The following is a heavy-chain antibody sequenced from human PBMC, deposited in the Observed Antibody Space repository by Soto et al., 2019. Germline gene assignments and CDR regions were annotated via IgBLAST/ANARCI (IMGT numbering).Heavy chain of an antibody. J-gene: IGHJ6*02. CDR3: ARPCLHAGSYYGMGG. CDR1: GGTFSSYA. D-gene: IGHD3-10*01. Sequence: QVQLVQSVAEVKKPGSSVKVSCKASGGTFSSYAISWVRQAPGQGLEWMGGIIPIFGTANYAQKFQGRVPITADESTSTGYMELSSLRSEDTAVYYCARPCLHAGSYYGMGGWGRGTTVTVSS. CDR2: IIPIFGTA. V-gene: IGHV1-69*01.